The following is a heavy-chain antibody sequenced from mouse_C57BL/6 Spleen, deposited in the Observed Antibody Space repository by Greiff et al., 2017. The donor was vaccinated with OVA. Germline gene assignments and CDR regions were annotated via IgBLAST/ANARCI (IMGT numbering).Heavy chain of an antibody. J-gene: IGHJ2*01. CDR3: ARSGVYGSSYGYCDY. D-gene: IGHD1-1*01. CDR1: GYTFTSYW. Sequence: VQVVESGAELAKPGASVKLSCKASGYTFTSYWMHWVKQRPGQGLEWIGYINPSSGYTKYNPKFKDKATLTADKSSSTAYMQLSSRTSEDSAVYYWARSGVYGSSYGYCDYWGQGTTLTVSS. V-gene: IGHV1-7*01. CDR2: INPSSGYT.